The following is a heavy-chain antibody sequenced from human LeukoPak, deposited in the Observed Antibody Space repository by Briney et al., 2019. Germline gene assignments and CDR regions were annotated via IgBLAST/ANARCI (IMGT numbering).Heavy chain of an antibody. Sequence: PSETLSLTCTVSGGSISSGGYYWSWIRQHPGKGLEWIGYIYYSGGTYYNPSLKSRVTISVDTSKNQFSLKLSSVTAADTAVYYCARTLASDCGGDCYSPHFDYWGQGTLVTVSS. CDR3: ARTLASDCGGDCYSPHFDY. V-gene: IGHV4-31*03. D-gene: IGHD2-21*02. CDR1: GGSISSGGYY. J-gene: IGHJ4*02. CDR2: IYYSGGT.